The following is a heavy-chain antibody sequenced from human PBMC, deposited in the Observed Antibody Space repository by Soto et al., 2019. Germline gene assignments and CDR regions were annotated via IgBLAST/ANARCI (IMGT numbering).Heavy chain of an antibody. Sequence: ASVKVSCKACGYTFTSYYMHWVRQAPGQGLEWMGIINPSGGSTSYAQKFQGRVTMTRDTSTSAVYMELSSLRSEDTAVYYCARDWGIVGANDAFDIWGQGTMVTVSS. D-gene: IGHD1-26*01. CDR3: ARDWGIVGANDAFDI. V-gene: IGHV1-46*01. J-gene: IGHJ3*02. CDR1: GYTFTSYY. CDR2: INPSGGST.